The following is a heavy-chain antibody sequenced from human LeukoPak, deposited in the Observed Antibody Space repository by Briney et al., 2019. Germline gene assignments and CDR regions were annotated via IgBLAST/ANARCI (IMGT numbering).Heavy chain of an antibody. J-gene: IGHJ4*02. CDR1: GFTLTTYA. CDR2: ISSSSSYI. D-gene: IGHD5-24*01. CDR3: ARDSDGYNPHLYFDY. V-gene: IGHV3-21*01. Sequence: PGGSLRLSCAASGFTLTTYAMSWVRQAPGRGLEWVSSISSSSSYIYYADSVKGRFTISRDNAKNSLYLQMNSLRAEDTAVYYCARDSDGYNPHLYFDYWGQGTLVTISS.